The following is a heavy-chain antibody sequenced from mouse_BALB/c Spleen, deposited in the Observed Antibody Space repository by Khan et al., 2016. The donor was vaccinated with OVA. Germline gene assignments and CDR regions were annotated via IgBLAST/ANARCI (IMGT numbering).Heavy chain of an antibody. CDR1: AFDFSYYD. CDR3: ARGYYYFDY. CDR2: ISSGGGGT. D-gene: IGHD2-3*01. J-gene: IGHJ2*01. V-gene: IGHV5-12-1*01. Sequence: EVELVESGGGLVRPGGSLKLSCAASAFDFSYYDMSWVRQTPERRLEWVAYISSGGGGTSYPDTVKGRCTISRDNAKNTLYLQMSSLKSEDKAIYYCARGYYYFDYWGQGTTLTVSS.